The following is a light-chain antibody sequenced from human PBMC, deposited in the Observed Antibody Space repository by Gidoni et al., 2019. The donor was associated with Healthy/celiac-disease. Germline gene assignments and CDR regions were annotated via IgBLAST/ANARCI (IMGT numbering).Light chain of an antibody. CDR2: SAP. CDR3: QQSYSTPQT. Sequence: IQLTQSPSYLAESVGDRVTITCRASQSLSSSLHWFQQKHGKAPHLLIESAPSLQSGGPSRCCGSRCGADFSLTISSLQPEDFATDYCQQSYSTPQTFGQGTKVEIK. V-gene: IGKV1-39*01. CDR1: QSLSSS. J-gene: IGKJ1*01.